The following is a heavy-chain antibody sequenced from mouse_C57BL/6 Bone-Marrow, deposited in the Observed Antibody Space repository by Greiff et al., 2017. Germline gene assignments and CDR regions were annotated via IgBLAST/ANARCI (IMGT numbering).Heavy chain of an antibody. CDR1: GFSLPSYG. V-gene: IGHV2-6-1*01. Sequence: QVQLKESGPGLLAPSQSLSITCPVSGFSLPSYGLHWVRHPPGKGLEWLVVIWSDGSTTYNSALKSRLSISKDNSKSQVFLKMNSLQTDDTAMYYCARHNGYLYYAMDYWGQGTSVTVSS. D-gene: IGHD2-2*01. CDR2: IWSDGST. J-gene: IGHJ4*01. CDR3: ARHNGYLYYAMDY.